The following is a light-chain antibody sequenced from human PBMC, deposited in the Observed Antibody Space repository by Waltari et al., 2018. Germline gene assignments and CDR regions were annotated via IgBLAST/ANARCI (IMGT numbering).Light chain of an antibody. J-gene: IGLJ2*01. CDR2: EVS. CDR3: SSYAGSNNVV. Sequence: QSALTQPPSASGSPGQSVTISCTGTSSDVGGYNYVSWYHHHPGKAPKLMIYEVSKRPAGVPARFSGSKAGNTASLPVSGRQAEDEAYYYCSSYAGSNNVVFGGGTKLTVL. CDR1: SSDVGGYNY. V-gene: IGLV2-8*01.